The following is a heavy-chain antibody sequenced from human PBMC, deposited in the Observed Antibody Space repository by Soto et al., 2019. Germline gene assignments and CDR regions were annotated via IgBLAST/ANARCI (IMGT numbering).Heavy chain of an antibody. V-gene: IGHV3-23*01. D-gene: IGHD6-19*01. Sequence: PGGSLRLSCAASGFTFSSYAMSWVRQAPGKGLEWVSAISGSGGSTYYADSVKGRFTISRDNSKNTLYLQMNSLRAEDTAVYYCAKDPLGRSSGWYYGMDVWGQGTTVTVSS. CDR1: GFTFSSYA. J-gene: IGHJ6*02. CDR2: ISGSGGST. CDR3: AKDPLGRSSGWYYGMDV.